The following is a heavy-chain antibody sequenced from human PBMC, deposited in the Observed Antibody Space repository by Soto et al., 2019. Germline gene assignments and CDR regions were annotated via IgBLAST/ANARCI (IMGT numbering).Heavy chain of an antibody. Sequence: ASVKVSCKASGYTFTSYGISWVRQAPGQGLEWMGWISAYNGNTNYAQKLQGRVTMTTDTSTSTAYMELRSLRSDDTAVYYCARDYYDFWSGNRFDPWGQGTLVTVSS. CDR1: GYTFTSYG. J-gene: IGHJ5*02. V-gene: IGHV1-18*01. D-gene: IGHD3-3*01. CDR3: ARDYYDFWSGNRFDP. CDR2: ISAYNGNT.